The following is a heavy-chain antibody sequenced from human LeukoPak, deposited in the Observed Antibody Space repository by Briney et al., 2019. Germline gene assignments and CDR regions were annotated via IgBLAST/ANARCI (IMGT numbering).Heavy chain of an antibody. CDR2: IYHSGTT. CDR1: GGSITSYY. CDR3: AQKAPYFPGYSQH. V-gene: IGHV4-59*01. J-gene: IGHJ1*01. Sequence: SETLSLTCTVSGGSITSYYWTWIRQPPGKGLEWIGYIYHSGTTNYNPSLKSRVSISVDRSKNQFSLKLSSVTTADTAVYYCAQKAPYFPGYSQHWGQGTLVTVSS. D-gene: IGHD2/OR15-2a*01.